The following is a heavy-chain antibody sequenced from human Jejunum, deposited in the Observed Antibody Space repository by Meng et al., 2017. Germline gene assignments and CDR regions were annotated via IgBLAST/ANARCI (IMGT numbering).Heavy chain of an antibody. CDR1: GGSVGRAGYQ. CDR2: ANT. V-gene: IGHV4-61*08. J-gene: IGHJ4*02. CDR3: ARDSMGSLDY. Sequence: QGQRQGWGPGLGRPSGTLSLICTVSGGSVGRAGYQWGWIRQPPGRGLEWIGYANTNYNPSLKRRVTISLDTSRNLFSLSLTSVTAADTAVYYCARDSMGSLDYWGQGILVTVSS. D-gene: IGHD1-26*01.